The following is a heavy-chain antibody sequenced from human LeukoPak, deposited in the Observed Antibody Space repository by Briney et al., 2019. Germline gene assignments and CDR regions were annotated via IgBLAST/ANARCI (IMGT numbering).Heavy chain of an antibody. CDR1: GYTFTSYY. CDR2: INPSSGST. CDR3: ARRYCSSTSCHYFDY. D-gene: IGHD2-2*01. J-gene: IGHJ4*02. Sequence: ASVKVSCKASGYTFTSYYMYWVRQAPGQGLEWMGIINPSSGSTSYAQKFQGRVTMTRNTSISTAYMELSSLRSEDTAVYYCARRYCSSTSCHYFDYWGQGTLVTVSS. V-gene: IGHV1-46*01.